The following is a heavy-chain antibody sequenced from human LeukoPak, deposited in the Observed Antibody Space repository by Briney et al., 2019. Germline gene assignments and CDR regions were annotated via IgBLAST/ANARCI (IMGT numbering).Heavy chain of an antibody. CDR2: IYYSGST. Sequence: SETLSLTCTVSGGSISSGDYYWSWIRQPPGKGLEWIGYIYYSGSTYYNPSLKSRVTISADTSKNQFSLKLSSVTAADTAVYYCARFNRIAVAGDYWGQGTLGTVSS. D-gene: IGHD6-19*01. V-gene: IGHV4-30-4*01. J-gene: IGHJ4*02. CDR1: GGSISSGDYY. CDR3: ARFNRIAVAGDY.